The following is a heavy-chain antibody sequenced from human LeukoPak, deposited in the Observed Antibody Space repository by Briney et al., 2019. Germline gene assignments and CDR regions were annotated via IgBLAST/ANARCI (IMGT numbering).Heavy chain of an antibody. V-gene: IGHV5-51*01. Sequence: GESLKISCKGSGYTFATYWIGWVRQMPGKGLEWMGIIYPGDSDTKYSPSFQGQVTISADKSITTAYLQWSSLKASDTAIYYCARRLATAEYFDYWGQGTLVTVSS. J-gene: IGHJ4*02. CDR3: ARRLATAEYFDY. CDR1: GYTFATYW. CDR2: IYPGDSDT. D-gene: IGHD6-13*01.